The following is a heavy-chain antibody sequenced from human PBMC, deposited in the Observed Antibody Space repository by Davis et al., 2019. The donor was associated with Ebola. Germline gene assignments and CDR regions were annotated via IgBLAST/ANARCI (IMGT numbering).Heavy chain of an antibody. CDR2: IYTGDSDT. D-gene: IGHD6-13*01. V-gene: IGHV5-51*01. J-gene: IGHJ4*02. Sequence: GESLKISCKDSGNSFTSHWICWVRQMPGKGLDWMGIIYTGDSDTRYSPSFRGQVTISADKSISTAYLQWSSLKASDTAMYYCARRSGAAAGDYWGQGTLVTVSS. CDR1: GNSFTSHW. CDR3: ARRSGAAAGDY.